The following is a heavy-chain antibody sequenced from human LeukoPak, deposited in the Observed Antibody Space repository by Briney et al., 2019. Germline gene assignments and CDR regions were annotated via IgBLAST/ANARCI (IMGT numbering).Heavy chain of an antibody. CDR1: GGSISSYY. V-gene: IGHV4-59*08. CDR3: ARHTYYDILTGIDY. D-gene: IGHD3-9*01. J-gene: IGHJ4*02. Sequence: SETLCLTCTVSGGSISSYYWSWIRQPPGKGLEWIGYIYYSGSTNYNPSLKSRVTISVDTSKNQFSLKLSSVTAADTAVYYCARHTYYDILTGIDYWGQGTLVTVSS. CDR2: IYYSGST.